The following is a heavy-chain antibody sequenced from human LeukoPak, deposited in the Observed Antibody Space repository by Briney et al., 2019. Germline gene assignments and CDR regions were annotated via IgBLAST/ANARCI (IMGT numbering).Heavy chain of an antibody. CDR1: GYTFTSYH. J-gene: IGHJ4*02. CDR2: INPNTDDR. D-gene: IGHD6-25*01. CDR3: ARTTSFTASGYDY. V-gene: IGHV1-8*03. Sequence: ASMEVSCKASGYTFTSYHINWVRQAPGQGLEWMGWINPNTDDRGYAQKFQGRLIITSDTSISTAYMELGSPRSEDTAVYCARTTSFTASGYDYWGQGTLVTVSS.